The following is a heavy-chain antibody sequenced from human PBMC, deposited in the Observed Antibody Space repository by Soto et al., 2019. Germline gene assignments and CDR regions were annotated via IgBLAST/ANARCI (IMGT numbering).Heavy chain of an antibody. D-gene: IGHD4-17*01. Sequence: GGSLRLSCAASGFTFSSYAMSWVRQAPGKGLEWVSAISGSGGSTYYADSVKGRFTISRDNSKNTLYLQMNSLRAEDTAVYYCAKQQLMTTGSYYFDYWGQGTLVTVSS. CDR2: ISGSGGST. CDR1: GFTFSSYA. CDR3: AKQQLMTTGSYYFDY. J-gene: IGHJ4*02. V-gene: IGHV3-23*01.